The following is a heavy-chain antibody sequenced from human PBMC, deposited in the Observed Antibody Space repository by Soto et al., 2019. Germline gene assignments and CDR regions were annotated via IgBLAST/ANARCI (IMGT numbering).Heavy chain of an antibody. V-gene: IGHV1-3*01. CDR1: GYTFTSYA. CDR3: ASSTTPHKTGAFDI. CDR2: INAGNGNT. D-gene: IGHD2-15*01. J-gene: IGHJ3*02. Sequence: QVQLVQSGAEVKKPGASVKVSCKASGYTFTSYAMHWVRQAPVQRLEWMGWINAGNGNTKYSQKFQGRVTITRDTSASTAYMELSSLRSEDTAVYYCASSTTPHKTGAFDIWGQGTMVTVSS.